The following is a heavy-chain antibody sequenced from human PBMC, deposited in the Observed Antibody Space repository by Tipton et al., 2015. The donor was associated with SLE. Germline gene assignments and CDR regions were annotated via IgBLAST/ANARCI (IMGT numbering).Heavy chain of an antibody. D-gene: IGHD6-13*01. J-gene: IGHJ4*02. CDR3: AREESWYHYFDY. Sequence: TLSLTCTVSGGSICSYYWSWIQQPPGKGLEWIGYIYYSGSTNYNPSLKSRVTISVDTSKNQFSLKLSSVTAADTAVYYCAREESWYHYFDYWGQGTLVTVSS. CDR2: IYYSGST. V-gene: IGHV4-59*01. CDR1: GGSICSYY.